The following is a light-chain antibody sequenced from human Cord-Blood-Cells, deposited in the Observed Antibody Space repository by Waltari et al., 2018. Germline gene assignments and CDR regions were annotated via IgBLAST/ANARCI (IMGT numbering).Light chain of an antibody. V-gene: IGLV1-40*01. CDR2: GNS. Sequence: QSVLTQPPSVSGAPGQRVTISCTGSSSNIGAGSDAHWYQQLPGTAPKLLIYGNSNRPSGVPDRFSGSKSGTSASLAITGLQAEDEADYYCQSYDSSLSAFYVFGTGTKVTVL. CDR1: SSNIGAGSD. J-gene: IGLJ1*01. CDR3: QSYDSSLSAFYV.